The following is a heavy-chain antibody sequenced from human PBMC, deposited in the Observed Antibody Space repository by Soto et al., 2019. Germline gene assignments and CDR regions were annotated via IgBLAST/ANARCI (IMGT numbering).Heavy chain of an antibody. CDR2: IKSKTDGGTT. D-gene: IGHD4-17*01. J-gene: IGHJ1*01. CDR3: TTARGTYGAEYFQH. Sequence: GGSLRLSGAASGFTFTNAGRNWVGQAPGKGLEWVGSIKSKTDGGTTDYAAPVKGRFTISRDDSTNTLYLQTNSLKTEDTAVYYCTTARGTYGAEYFQHWGQGALVTVSS. CDR1: GFTFTNAG. V-gene: IGHV3-15*01.